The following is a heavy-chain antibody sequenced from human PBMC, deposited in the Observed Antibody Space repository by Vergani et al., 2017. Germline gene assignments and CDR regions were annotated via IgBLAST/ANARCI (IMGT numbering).Heavy chain of an antibody. J-gene: IGHJ6*03. CDR1: GYTFTSYY. Sequence: QVQLVQSGAEVKKPGASVKVSCKASGYTFTSYYMHWVRQAPGQGLEWMGIINPSGGSTSYAQKFQGRVTMTRDTSTSTVYMELSSLRSEDTAVYYCARARRQQPYYYYYMDVWGKGTTVTVSS. V-gene: IGHV1-46*01. CDR3: ARARRQQPYYYYYMDV. CDR2: INPSGGST. D-gene: IGHD6-13*01.